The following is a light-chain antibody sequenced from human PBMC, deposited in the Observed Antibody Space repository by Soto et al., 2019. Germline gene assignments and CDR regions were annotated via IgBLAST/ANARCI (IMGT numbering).Light chain of an antibody. V-gene: IGKV3-15*01. Sequence: IVMPQSPATLSVSPGERATLSCMAGQSVSSNLAWYQQKPGQAPRLLIYGASTRATGIPARFSGSGSGTEFTLTISSLQSEDFAVYYCQQYNNWPPITFGQGTKVDIK. CDR3: QQYNNWPPIT. CDR2: GAS. CDR1: QSVSSN. J-gene: IGKJ1*01.